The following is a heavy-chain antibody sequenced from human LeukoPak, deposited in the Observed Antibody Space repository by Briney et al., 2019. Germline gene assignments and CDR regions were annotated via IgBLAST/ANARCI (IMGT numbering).Heavy chain of an antibody. CDR3: ARDRGHYGSGSTEYYYGMDV. D-gene: IGHD3-10*01. V-gene: IGHV1-18*01. J-gene: IGHJ6*02. Sequence: ASVKVSCKASGYTFTSYGISWVRQAPGQGLEWMGWISAYNGNTNYAQKLQGRVTMTTDTSTSTAYMELRSLRSDDTAVYYCARDRGHYGSGSTEYYYGMDVWGQGTTVTVSS. CDR1: GYTFTSYG. CDR2: ISAYNGNT.